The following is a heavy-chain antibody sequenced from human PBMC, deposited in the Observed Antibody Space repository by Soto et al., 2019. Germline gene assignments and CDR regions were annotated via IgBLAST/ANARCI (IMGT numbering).Heavy chain of an antibody. J-gene: IGHJ6*02. CDR2: INAGNGNT. CDR1: GYTFTSYA. V-gene: IGHV1-3*01. CDR3: ARLKEVVATIKTYYYGMDV. D-gene: IGHD5-12*01. Sequence: ASVKVSCKASGYTFTSYAMHWVRQAPGQRLEWMGWINAGNGNTKYSQKFQGRVTITRDTSASTAYMELSSLRSEDTAVYYCARLKEVVATIKTYYYGMDVWGQGTTVTVSS.